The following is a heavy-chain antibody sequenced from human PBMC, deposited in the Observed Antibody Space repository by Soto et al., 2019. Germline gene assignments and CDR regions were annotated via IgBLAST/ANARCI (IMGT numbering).Heavy chain of an antibody. CDR1: GYSFTSYW. CDR3: ARHRGRASLGYYSGMDF. D-gene: IGHD3-10*01. CDR2: IQPGDSDI. Sequence: GESLKISCKGSGYSFTSYWIAWVRQMPGKGLEWMGIIQPGDSDIRYSPSFQGQVTISVDKSISTAYLQWSSLKASDTAMYYCARHRGRASLGYYSGMDFWGPGTTVTVSS. V-gene: IGHV5-51*01. J-gene: IGHJ6*02.